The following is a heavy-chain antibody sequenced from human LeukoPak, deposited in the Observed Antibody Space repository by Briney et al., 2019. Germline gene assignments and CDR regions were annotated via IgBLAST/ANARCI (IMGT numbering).Heavy chain of an antibody. D-gene: IGHD6-13*01. J-gene: IGHJ4*02. CDR1: GFTFSSYA. V-gene: IGHV3-23*01. CDR2: ISGSGAGT. Sequence: GGSLRLSCAASGFTFSSYAMHWVRQAPGKGLEWVSTISGSGAGTYYADAVNGRFTISRDNSKNTLYLQMNSLRAEDTAVYYCAKLASTWYLYYFDYWGQGLLVTVSS. CDR3: AKLASTWYLYYFDY.